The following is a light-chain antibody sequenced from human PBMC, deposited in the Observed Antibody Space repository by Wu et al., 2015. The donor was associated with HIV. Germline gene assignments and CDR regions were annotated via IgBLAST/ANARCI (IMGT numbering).Light chain of an antibody. Sequence: EIVLTQSPGTLSLSPGERATLSCRASESVSSSYLAWYQQKPGQAPRLLIYATSTRATGIPDRFSGSGSGTDFTLTISRLEPEDFAVYYCQQYGSSLITFGGGT. J-gene: IGKJ4*01. CDR1: ESVSSSY. CDR3: QQYGSSLIT. CDR2: ATS. V-gene: IGKV3-20*01.